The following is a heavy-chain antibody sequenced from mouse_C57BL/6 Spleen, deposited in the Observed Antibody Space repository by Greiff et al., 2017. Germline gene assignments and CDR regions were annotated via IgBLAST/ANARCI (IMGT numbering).Heavy chain of an antibody. CDR3: ASSYYGNSFAY. D-gene: IGHD2-10*01. J-gene: IGHJ3*01. V-gene: IGHV2-2*01. CDR2: IWRGGST. CDR1: GFSLTSYG. Sequence: QVQLKESGPGLVQPSQSLSITCTVSGFSLTSYGVHWVRQSPGKGLEWLGVIWRGGSTDYNAAFISRLSISKDNSKSQVFFRMNSLQADDAAIYYCASSYYGNSFAYWGQGTLVTVSA.